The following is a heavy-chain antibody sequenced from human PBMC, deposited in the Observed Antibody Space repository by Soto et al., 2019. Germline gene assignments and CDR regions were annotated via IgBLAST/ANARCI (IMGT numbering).Heavy chain of an antibody. CDR1: GGTFSSSA. J-gene: IGHJ6*02. Sequence: QVQLVQSGAEVMKPGSSVKVSCKDSGGTFSSSAISWVRQAPGQGLEWMGGIIPIFGTANYAQKFQGIITITADESRSTAYMEPSSLRSEDTAVYSCASRYTAMVYGYYYYYCMDVGSQGTTVTVSS. V-gene: IGHV1-69*01. CDR2: IIPIFGTA. CDR3: ASRYTAMVYGYYYYYCMDV. D-gene: IGHD5-18*01.